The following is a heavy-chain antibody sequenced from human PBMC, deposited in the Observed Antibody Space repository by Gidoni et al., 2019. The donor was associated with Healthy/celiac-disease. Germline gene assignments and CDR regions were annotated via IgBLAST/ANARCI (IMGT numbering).Heavy chain of an antibody. V-gene: IGHV3-30-3*01. CDR2: ISYDGSNK. D-gene: IGHD6-19*01. CDR1: GFTFSSYA. J-gene: IGHJ4*02. Sequence: QVQLVESGGGVVQPGRSLRLSCAASGFTFSSYAMHWVSQAPGKGLEWVAVISYDGSNKYYADSVKGRFTISRDNSKNTLYLQMNSLRAEDTAVYYCASTYSSGPYWGQGTLVTVSS. CDR3: ASTYSSGPY.